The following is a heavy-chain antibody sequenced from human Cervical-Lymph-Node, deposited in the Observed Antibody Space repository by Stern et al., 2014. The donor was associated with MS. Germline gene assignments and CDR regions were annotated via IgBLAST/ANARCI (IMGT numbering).Heavy chain of an antibody. Sequence: QVQLVQSGAEVKKPGASVKVSCKASGYTFTSYGISWVRQAPGQGLEWMGCISASNGNTNYAQKLQGRVTMTTDTSTSTAYMELRSLRSDDTAVYYCARDSGYSSSWYPWYFDYWGQGTLVTVSS. J-gene: IGHJ4*02. V-gene: IGHV1-18*01. CDR1: GYTFTSYG. CDR3: ARDSGYSSSWYPWYFDY. D-gene: IGHD6-13*01. CDR2: ISASNGNT.